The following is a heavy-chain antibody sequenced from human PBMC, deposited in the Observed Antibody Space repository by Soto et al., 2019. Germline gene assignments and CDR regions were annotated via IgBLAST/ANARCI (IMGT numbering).Heavy chain of an antibody. D-gene: IGHD2-8*01. V-gene: IGHV4-31*03. CDR3: ARDGPGRLSNGYDYYGMDV. Sequence: QVQLQESGPGLVKPSQTLSLTCTVSGGSISSGGYYWSWIRQHPGKGLECIGYIYYSGSTYYNPFLHSRVTILVVTYKNQFSPKLSSVTAAGTSVYYCARDGPGRLSNGYDYYGMDVWGKGTTVIVSS. J-gene: IGHJ6*04. CDR2: IYYSGST. CDR1: GGSISSGGYY.